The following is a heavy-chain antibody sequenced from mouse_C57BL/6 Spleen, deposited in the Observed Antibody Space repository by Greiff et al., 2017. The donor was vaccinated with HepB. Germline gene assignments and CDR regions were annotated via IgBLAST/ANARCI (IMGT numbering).Heavy chain of an antibody. J-gene: IGHJ3*01. Sequence: VQLQQSGPELVKPGASVKISCKASGYTFTDYYMNWVKQSHGKSLEWIGDINPNNGGTSYNQKFKGKATLTVDKSSSTAYMELRSLTSEDSAVYYCASGLRDWFAYWGQGTLVTVSA. CDR2: INPNNGGT. D-gene: IGHD3-1*01. V-gene: IGHV1-26*01. CDR3: ASGLRDWFAY. CDR1: GYTFTDYY.